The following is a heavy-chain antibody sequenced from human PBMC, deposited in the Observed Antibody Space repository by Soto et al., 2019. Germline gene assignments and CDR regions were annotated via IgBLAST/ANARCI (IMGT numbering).Heavy chain of an antibody. Sequence: TLSLTCTVSGGSISSYYWSWIRQPPGKGLEWIGYIYYSGSTNYNPSLKSRVTISVDTSKNQFSLKLSSVTAADTAVYYCARHGLWFGELSNWFDPWGQGTQVTVSS. CDR2: IYYSGST. CDR3: ARHGLWFGELSNWFDP. D-gene: IGHD3-10*01. CDR1: GGSISSYY. V-gene: IGHV4-59*08. J-gene: IGHJ5*02.